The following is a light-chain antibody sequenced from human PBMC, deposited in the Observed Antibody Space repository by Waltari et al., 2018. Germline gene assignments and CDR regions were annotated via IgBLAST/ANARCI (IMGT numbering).Light chain of an antibody. CDR1: QSFTRSY. CDR2: GAS. Sequence: EIVLTQSPGTLSLSPGERATLSCRASQSFTRSYLAWYQQKPGQAPRLLIYGASNRATGIPDRFSGSGSGTDYTLTISRVGPEDLAVYYCQQYGSSPPYSFGQGTKLEIK. J-gene: IGKJ2*03. V-gene: IGKV3-20*01. CDR3: QQYGSSPPYS.